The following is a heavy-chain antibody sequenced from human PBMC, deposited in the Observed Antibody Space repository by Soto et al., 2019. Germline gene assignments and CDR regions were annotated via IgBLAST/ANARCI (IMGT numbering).Heavy chain of an antibody. CDR3: ATSGVATGFHN. CDR2: ISSGGSYI. J-gene: IGHJ4*02. V-gene: IGHV3-21*01. CDR1: GMTFRNYS. Sequence: EVQLVESGGGLVKPGGSLRLSCAASGMTFRNYSMNWVRQAPGKGLEWVSSISSGGSYIYYAGSGKGRFTISRDNAKNSLFLQMNSLRAEDTAVYYCATSGVATGFHNWGQGTLVTVSS. D-gene: IGHD5-12*01.